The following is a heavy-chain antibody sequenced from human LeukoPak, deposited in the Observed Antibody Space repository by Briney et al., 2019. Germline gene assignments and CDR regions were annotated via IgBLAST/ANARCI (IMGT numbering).Heavy chain of an antibody. J-gene: IGHJ4*02. CDR1: GGTFSSYA. V-gene: IGHV1-69*05. CDR3: ARAYYYDSSGYYYGIVDY. Sequence: SVKVSCKASGGTFSSYAISWVRQAPEQGLEWMGGIIPIFGTANYAQKFQGRVTITTDESTSTAYMELSSLRSEDTAVYYCARAYYYDSSGYYYGIVDYWGQGTLVTVSS. D-gene: IGHD3-22*01. CDR2: IIPIFGTA.